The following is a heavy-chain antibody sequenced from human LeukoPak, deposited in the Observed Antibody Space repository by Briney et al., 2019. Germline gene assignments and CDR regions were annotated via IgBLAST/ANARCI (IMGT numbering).Heavy chain of an antibody. Sequence: GGSLRLSCAASGFTFSGYGIHWVRQAPGKGLVWIARINGDGSITYYAHSVKGRFTITRDNAKNTLYMQMNSLRADDTAVYYCTKSDWFDPWGQGSLVTVSS. CDR2: INGDGSIT. CDR3: TKSDWFDP. V-gene: IGHV3-74*01. CDR1: GFTFSGYG. J-gene: IGHJ5*02.